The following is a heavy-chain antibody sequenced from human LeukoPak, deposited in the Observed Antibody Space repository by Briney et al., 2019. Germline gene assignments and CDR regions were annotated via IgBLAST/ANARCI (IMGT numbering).Heavy chain of an antibody. V-gene: IGHV3-23*01. J-gene: IGHJ5*02. CDR3: TTESGYDHVIVVVISA. Sequence: PGGSLRLSCAASGFTFSTFAMIWVRQPPGKGLEWVSSIFPSGSEIHYADSVRGRFTISRDNSKSTLSLQMNSLKTEDTAVYYCTTESGYDHVIVVVISAWGQGTLVTVSS. CDR1: GFTFSTFA. CDR2: IFPSGSEI. D-gene: IGHD3-22*01.